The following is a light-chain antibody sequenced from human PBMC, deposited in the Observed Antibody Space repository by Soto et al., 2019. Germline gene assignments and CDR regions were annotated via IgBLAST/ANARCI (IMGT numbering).Light chain of an antibody. CDR3: QSYDSDLRGSL. CDR1: GSNIGAGFD. J-gene: IGLJ2*01. CDR2: GNT. Sequence: QSVLTQPPSVSGARGQRVTMSCTGSGSNIGAGFDVHWYQQLPGAAPKLLIYGNTNRPSGVPDRFSASTSGTSASLAISGLQDEDEADYYCQSYDSDLRGSLFGGGTKLTVL. V-gene: IGLV1-40*01.